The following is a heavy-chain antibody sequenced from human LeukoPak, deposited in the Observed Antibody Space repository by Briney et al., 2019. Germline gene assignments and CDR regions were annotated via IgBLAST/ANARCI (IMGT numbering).Heavy chain of an antibody. V-gene: IGHV3-7*02. J-gene: IGHJ4*02. D-gene: IGHD3-16*01. Sequence: GGSLRLSCVVSGLTLSNYWMNWVRQAPGKGLEWVANINPDGGEERYVDSVKGRFVISRDNAKNSLYLQMNSLRAEDTAVYYCAIWGADQNYWGQGTRVTVSS. CDR1: GLTLSNYW. CDR3: AIWGADQNY. CDR2: INPDGGEE.